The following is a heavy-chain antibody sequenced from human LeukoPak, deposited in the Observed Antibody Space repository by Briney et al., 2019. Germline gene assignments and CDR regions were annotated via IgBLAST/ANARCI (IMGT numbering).Heavy chain of an antibody. CDR2: INPSGGST. CDR1: GYTFTSYY. J-gene: IGHJ4*02. V-gene: IGHV1-46*01. CDR3: ARVIRRYCRGGSCPVGY. D-gene: IGHD2-15*01. Sequence: ASVKVSCKASGYTFTSYYMHWVRQAPGQGLEWMGIINPSGGSTSYAQKFQGRVTMTRDTSTSTVYMELSSLRSEDTAVYYCARVIRRYCRGGSCPVGYWGQGTLVTVSS.